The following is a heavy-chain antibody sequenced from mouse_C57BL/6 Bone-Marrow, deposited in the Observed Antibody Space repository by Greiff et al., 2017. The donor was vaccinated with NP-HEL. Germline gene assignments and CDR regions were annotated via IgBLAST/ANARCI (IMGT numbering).Heavy chain of an antibody. CDR3: TTTDAYGSSLWYFDY. Sequence: EVQRVESGAELVRPGASVKLSCTASGFNIKDYYMHWVKQRPEQGLEWIGRIDPEDGDTEYAPKFQGKATMTADTSSNTAYLQLSSLTSEDTAVYYCTTTDAYGSSLWYFDYWGQGTTLTVSS. J-gene: IGHJ2*01. D-gene: IGHD1-1*01. V-gene: IGHV14-1*01. CDR2: IDPEDGDT. CDR1: GFNIKDYY.